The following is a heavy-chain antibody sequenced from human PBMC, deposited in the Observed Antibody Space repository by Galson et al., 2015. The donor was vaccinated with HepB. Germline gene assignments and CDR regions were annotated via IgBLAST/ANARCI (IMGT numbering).Heavy chain of an antibody. Sequence: SLRLSCAASGFTFSSYGMHWVRQAPGKGLEWVAVISYDGSNKYYADSVKGRFTISRDNSKNTLYLQMNSLRAEDAAVYYCAKGDTAMDWGDPDYWGQGTLVTVSS. D-gene: IGHD5-18*01. CDR2: ISYDGSNK. CDR3: AKGDTAMDWGDPDY. CDR1: GFTFSSYG. J-gene: IGHJ4*02. V-gene: IGHV3-30*18.